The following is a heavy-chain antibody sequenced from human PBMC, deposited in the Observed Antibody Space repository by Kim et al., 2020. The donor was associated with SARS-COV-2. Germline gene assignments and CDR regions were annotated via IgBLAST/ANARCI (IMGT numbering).Heavy chain of an antibody. CDR3: ARDAALYLVNDRPMTYGIAARRWELFLDY. CDR1: GFTFSSYA. V-gene: IGHV3-30-3*01. CDR2: ISYDGSNK. Sequence: GGSLRLSCAASGFTFSSYAMHWVRQAPGKGLEWVAVISYDGSNKYYADSVKGRFTISRDNSKNTLYLQMNSLRAEDTAVYYCARDAALYLVNDRPMTYGIAARRWELFLDYWGQGTLVTVSS. J-gene: IGHJ4*02. D-gene: IGHD6-6*01.